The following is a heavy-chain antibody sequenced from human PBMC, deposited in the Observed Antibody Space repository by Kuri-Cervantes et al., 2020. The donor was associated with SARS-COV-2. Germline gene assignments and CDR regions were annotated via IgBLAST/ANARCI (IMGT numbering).Heavy chain of an antibody. CDR1: GGSMSSSSYY. CDR2: IYYSGST. V-gene: IGHV4-39*01. CDR3: ARQMMSSITIFGVVITRNWFDP. Sequence: GSLRLSCTVSGGSMSSSSYYWGWIRQPPGKGLEWIGSIYYSGSTYYNPSLKSRVTISVDTSKNQFSLKLSSVTAADTAVYYCARQMMSSITIFGVVITRNWFDPWGQGTLVTVSS. D-gene: IGHD3-3*01. J-gene: IGHJ5*02.